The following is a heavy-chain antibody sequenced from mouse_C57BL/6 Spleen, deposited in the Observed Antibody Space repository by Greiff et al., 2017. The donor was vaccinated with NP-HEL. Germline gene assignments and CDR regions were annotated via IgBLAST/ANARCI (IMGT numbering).Heavy chain of an antibody. D-gene: IGHD1-1*01. V-gene: IGHV5-17*01. Sequence: EVKLMESGGGLVKPGGSLKLSCAASGFTFSDYGMHWVRQAPEKGLEWVAYISSGSSTIYYADTVKGRFTISRDNAKNTLFLQMTSLRSEDTAMYYCARHYYGSSPWYFDVWGTGTTSPSPQ. CDR2: ISSGSSTI. CDR1: GFTFSDYG. J-gene: IGHJ1*03. CDR3: ARHYYGSSPWYFDV.